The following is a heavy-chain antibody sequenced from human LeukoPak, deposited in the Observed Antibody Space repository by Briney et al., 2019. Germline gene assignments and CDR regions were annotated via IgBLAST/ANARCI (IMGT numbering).Heavy chain of an antibody. Sequence: GGSLGLSCAASGFTFSSYRVNWVRQAPGKGLEWVASIKQGGSERYYADSVNGRFTISRDYAKNSLYLQMNSLRAEDTAVYYCARGDSSAFDIWGQGTMVTVSS. V-gene: IGHV3-7*04. J-gene: IGHJ3*02. CDR3: ARGDSSAFDI. D-gene: IGHD3-22*01. CDR2: IKQGGSER. CDR1: GFTFSSYR.